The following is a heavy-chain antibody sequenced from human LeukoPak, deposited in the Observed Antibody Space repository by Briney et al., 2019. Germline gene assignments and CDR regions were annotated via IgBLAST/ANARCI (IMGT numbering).Heavy chain of an antibody. V-gene: IGHV3-48*03. CDR3: ARDSNFDWLVPNWFDP. Sequence: GGSLRLSCAASGFTFSSYEMNWVRQAPGKGLEWVAYISSSGGTIYYADSVKGRFTSSRDNAKNSLYLQMNSLRAEDTAVYYCARDSNFDWLVPNWFDPWGQGTLVTVSS. J-gene: IGHJ5*02. CDR2: ISSSGGTI. D-gene: IGHD3-9*01. CDR1: GFTFSSYE.